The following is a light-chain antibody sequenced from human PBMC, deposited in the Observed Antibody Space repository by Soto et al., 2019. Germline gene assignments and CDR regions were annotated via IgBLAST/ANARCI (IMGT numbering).Light chain of an antibody. CDR3: QQYNNWPRT. Sequence: EIVMTQSPATLSVSPGERATLSCRASQSVSSSYLAWYQQKPGQAPRLLIYGASTRATGIPARFSGSGSGTEFTLTISSLQSEDFAVYYCQQYNNWPRTFGQGTK. CDR2: GAS. CDR1: QSVSSSY. J-gene: IGKJ1*01. V-gene: IGKV3-15*01.